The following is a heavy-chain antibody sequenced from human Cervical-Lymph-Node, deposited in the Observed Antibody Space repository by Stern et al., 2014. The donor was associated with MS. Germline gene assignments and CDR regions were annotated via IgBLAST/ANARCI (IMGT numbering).Heavy chain of an antibody. J-gene: IGHJ3*02. Sequence: VQLVESGAQMKTPGSSVKVSCKASGGTLSTSAISWVRQAPGQGLDWMGGIIPISGTTNYAQKFQGRVTITADESTTTAYMELSRLTSEDTAVYYCARDGRYCSNDVCSWTGASDIWGQGTVVTVS. CDR1: GGTLSTSA. D-gene: IGHD2-8*01. CDR2: IIPISGTT. CDR3: ARDGRYCSNDVCSWTGASDI. V-gene: IGHV1-69*01.